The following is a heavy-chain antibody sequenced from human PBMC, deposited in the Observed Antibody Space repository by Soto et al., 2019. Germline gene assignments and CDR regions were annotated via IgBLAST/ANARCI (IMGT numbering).Heavy chain of an antibody. CDR3: AKELGSSSWYLFAFDI. V-gene: IGHV3-30*18. D-gene: IGHD6-13*01. Sequence: GGSLRLSCAASGFTFSSYGMHWVRQAPGKGLEWVAVISYDGSNKYYADSVKGRFTISRDNSKNTLYLQMNSLRAEDTAVYYCAKELGSSSWYLFAFDIWGQGTMVTVSS. J-gene: IGHJ3*02. CDR2: ISYDGSNK. CDR1: GFTFSSYG.